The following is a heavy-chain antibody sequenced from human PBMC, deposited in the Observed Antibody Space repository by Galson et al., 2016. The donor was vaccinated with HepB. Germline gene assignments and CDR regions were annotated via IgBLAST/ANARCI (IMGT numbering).Heavy chain of an antibody. CDR3: ARVGSHYFDSFGKYKTPLAPRFWYFDN. CDR1: GFTFSDFG. V-gene: IGHV3-33*01. J-gene: IGHJ4*02. CDR2: IWFDGSIR. Sequence: SLRLSCAASGFTFSDFGMHWVRQAPGKGLEWVAVIWFDGSIRSYVDSVKGRFTISRDTSNSTLYLQMNSLRVEDTAVYYCARVGSHYFDSFGKYKTPLAPRFWYFDNWGQGTLVTVSS. D-gene: IGHD3-22*01.